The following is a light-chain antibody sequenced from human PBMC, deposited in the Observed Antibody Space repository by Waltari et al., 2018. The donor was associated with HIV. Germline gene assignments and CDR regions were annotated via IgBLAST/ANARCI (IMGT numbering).Light chain of an antibody. Sequence: EIVMTQSPATLSVSPGERATLSCRASQGVGRALAWYQQKPGQAPRLLIFGASTRATGSPARFSGSGSGTDFTLTISSLQSEDFAVYYCQQYENWPLTFGGGTKVEI. CDR3: QQYENWPLT. CDR1: QGVGRA. J-gene: IGKJ4*01. CDR2: GAS. V-gene: IGKV3-15*01.